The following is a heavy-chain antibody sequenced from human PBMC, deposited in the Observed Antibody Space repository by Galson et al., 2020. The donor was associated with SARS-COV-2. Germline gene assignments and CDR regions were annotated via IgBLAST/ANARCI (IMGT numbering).Heavy chain of an antibody. V-gene: IGHV4-31*01. D-gene: IGHD2-2*01. CDR3: ARAARTTECSSRICYEGWVDP. CDR1: GGSVSSSGYY. Sequence: ASETLSLTCTVSGGSVSSSGYYWSWIRQHPGKGLEWIGYIYNSGSTYYNPSLKSQITISVDSSKNQFSLKLSSVTAADTAVYYCARAARTTECSSRICYEGWVDPWGQGTLVTVSS. J-gene: IGHJ5*02. CDR2: IYNSGST.